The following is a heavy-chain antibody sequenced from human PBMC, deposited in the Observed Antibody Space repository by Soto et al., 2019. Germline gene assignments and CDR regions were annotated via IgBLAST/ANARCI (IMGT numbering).Heavy chain of an antibody. CDR2: IYYSGNA. CDR3: ARDVRSSCLDY. D-gene: IGHD3-3*01. J-gene: IGHJ4*02. CDR1: GASINIYY. V-gene: IGHV4-59*01. Sequence: QVQLQESGPGLVKPSETLSLTCTVSGASINIYYWSWIRQPPGKGLEWIGDIYYSGNANYNPSLKSRVTILVDTSKNQFSLKLSSVTAADTAVYYCARDVRSSCLDYWGQGALVTVSS.